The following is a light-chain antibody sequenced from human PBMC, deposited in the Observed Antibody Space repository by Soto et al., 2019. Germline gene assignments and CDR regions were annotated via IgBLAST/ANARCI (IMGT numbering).Light chain of an antibody. J-gene: IGLJ1*01. Sequence: QSALTQPASVSGSPGQSITVSCTGSRNDVGNYNLVSWYQQSPGKAPKLLIYEDSKRPSGVSNRFSGSKSGYTASLTISGLQTEDEADYYCCSYTGGTTAYVFGTGTKVTVL. CDR2: EDS. V-gene: IGLV2-23*01. CDR3: CSYTGGTTAYV. CDR1: RNDVGNYNL.